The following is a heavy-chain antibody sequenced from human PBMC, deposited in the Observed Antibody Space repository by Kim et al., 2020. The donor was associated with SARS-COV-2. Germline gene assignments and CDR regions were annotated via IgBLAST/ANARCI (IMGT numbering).Heavy chain of an antibody. CDR1: GYIFTSYG. CDR2: ISAYNGNT. CDR3: AGDCYTNYDCNWFDP. Sequence: ASVKVSCKASGYIFTSYGISWVRQAPGQGLEWMGWISAYNGNTNYAQKLQGRVTMTKDTSTTTAYMELRSLRSDDTAVYYCAGDCYTNYDCNWFDPWGQGTLVTVSS. J-gene: IGHJ5*02. D-gene: IGHD3-3*01. V-gene: IGHV1-18*01.